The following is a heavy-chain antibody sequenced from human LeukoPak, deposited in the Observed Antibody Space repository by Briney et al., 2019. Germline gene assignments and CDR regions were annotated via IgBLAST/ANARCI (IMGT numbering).Heavy chain of an antibody. D-gene: IGHD4-11*01. V-gene: IGHV3-74*01. CDR2: INSDRSST. J-gene: IGHJ6*02. Sequence: GGSLRLSCAASGFTFSSYWMHWVRQAPGKGLVWVSRINSDRSSTSYADPVKGRFTISRDNAKNTVYLQMNSLRAEDTAVYYCARDGYSNYYYGMDVWGQGTTVTVSS. CDR3: ARDGYSNYYYGMDV. CDR1: GFTFSSYW.